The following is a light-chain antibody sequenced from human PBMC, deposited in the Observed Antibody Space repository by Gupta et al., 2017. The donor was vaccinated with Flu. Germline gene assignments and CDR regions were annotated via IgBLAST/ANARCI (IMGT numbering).Light chain of an antibody. CDR2: EAS. CDR1: ETISTW. CDR3: QQKNSSPWT. Sequence: DIQMTQSPSTLSASVGDRVIITFRASETISTWLAWYQQKPGNAPNLLIFEASTIKNGVPSRFSGSGSGTEFTLTINSLQPGDFANYYCQQKNSSPWTFGQGTKVDI. V-gene: IGKV1-5*03. J-gene: IGKJ1*01.